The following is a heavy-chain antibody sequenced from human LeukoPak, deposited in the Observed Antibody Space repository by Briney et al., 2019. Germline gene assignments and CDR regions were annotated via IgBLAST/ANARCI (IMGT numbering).Heavy chain of an antibody. D-gene: IGHD3-10*01. CDR2: INWNGGST. Sequence: PGGSLRLSCAASGFTFDDYGMSWGRQAPGKGLEWVSGINWNGGSTGYADSVKGRFTISRDNAKNSLYLQMNSLRAEDTAVYYCAKRGTMVRGVYYYYYMDVWGKGTTVTVSS. CDR3: AKRGTMVRGVYYYYYMDV. J-gene: IGHJ6*03. CDR1: GFTFDDYG. V-gene: IGHV3-20*04.